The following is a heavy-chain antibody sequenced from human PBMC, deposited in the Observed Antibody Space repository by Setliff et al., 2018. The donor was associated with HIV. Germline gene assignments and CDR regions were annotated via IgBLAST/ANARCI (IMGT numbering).Heavy chain of an antibody. Sequence: SETLSLTCTVSGGSIDSYYCTWIRHSPGKGLEWIGYMHSSGRTNFNASLQSRVTMSVDTSKNQFSLKVSSVTAADAAVYYCARSRDARGWYFDLWGRGTLVTVSS. CDR1: GGSIDSYY. CDR3: ARSRDARGWYFDL. V-gene: IGHV4-59*12. CDR2: MHSSGRT. D-gene: IGHD6-6*01. J-gene: IGHJ2*01.